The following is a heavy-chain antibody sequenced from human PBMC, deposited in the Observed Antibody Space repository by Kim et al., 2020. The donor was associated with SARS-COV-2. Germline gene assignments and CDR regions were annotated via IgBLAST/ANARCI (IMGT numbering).Heavy chain of an antibody. D-gene: IGHD7-27*01. CDR3: ATRLGNNLYYFDY. Sequence: ASVKVSCKASGYTFTSYYMHWVRQAPGQGLEWMGIINPSGGSTSYAQKFQGRVTMTRDTSTSTAYMELSSLRSEDTAVYYCATRLGNNLYYFDYWGQGTLVTVSS. CDR2: INPSGGST. J-gene: IGHJ4*02. CDR1: GYTFTSYY. V-gene: IGHV1-46*01.